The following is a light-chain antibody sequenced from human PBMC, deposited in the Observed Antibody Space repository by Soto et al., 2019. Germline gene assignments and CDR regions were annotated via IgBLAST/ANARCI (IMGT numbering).Light chain of an antibody. Sequence: DIQMAQSPSSLSASIGDRVTITCRASQGISEYLAWYQQRPGNAPNLLIYGASILQSGVPSRFSGSGSGTHFTLTISSLQPEDVATYYCQQYRDYPYTFGQGTKLEI. CDR2: GAS. J-gene: IGKJ2*01. CDR1: QGISEY. V-gene: IGKV1-27*01. CDR3: QQYRDYPYT.